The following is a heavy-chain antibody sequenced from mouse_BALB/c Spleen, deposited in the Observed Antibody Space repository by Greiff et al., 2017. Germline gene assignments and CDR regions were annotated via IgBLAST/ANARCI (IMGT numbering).Heavy chain of an antibody. Sequence: QVHVKQSGAELVRPGTSVKVSCKASGYAFTNYLIEWVKQRPGQGLEWIGVINPGSGGTNYNEKFKGKATLTAYKSSSTAYMQLSSLTSDDSAVYVSAKIPRITSPVDAMDYWGQGTSVTVSS. CDR3: AKIPRITSPVDAMDY. J-gene: IGHJ4*01. D-gene: IGHD2-4*01. V-gene: IGHV1-54*01. CDR2: INPGSGGT. CDR1: GYAFTNYL.